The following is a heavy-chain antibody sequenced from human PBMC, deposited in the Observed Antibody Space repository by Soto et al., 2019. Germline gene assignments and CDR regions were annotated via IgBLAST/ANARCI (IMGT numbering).Heavy chain of an antibody. Sequence: SETLSLTCTVSGGSISSSSYYWGWIRQPPGKGLEWIGSIYYSGSTYYNPSLRSRVTISIDTSKNQFSLQLSSVTAADTAVYFCARYPRLDCWGQGTLVTVSS. V-gene: IGHV4-39*07. J-gene: IGHJ4*02. CDR2: IYYSGST. CDR3: ARYPRLDC. CDR1: GGSISSSSYY.